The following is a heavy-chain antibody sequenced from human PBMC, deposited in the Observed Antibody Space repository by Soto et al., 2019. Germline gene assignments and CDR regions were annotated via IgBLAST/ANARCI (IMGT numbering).Heavy chain of an antibody. CDR3: ATYCSSTSCYGGNWFDP. Sequence: ASVKVSCKVSGYTLTELSMHWVRQAPGKGLEWMGGFDPEDGETIYAQKFQGRVTMTEDTSTDTAYMELSSLRSEDTAVYYCATYCSSTSCYGGNWFDPWGQGTLVTVSS. V-gene: IGHV1-24*01. CDR1: GYTLTELS. CDR2: FDPEDGET. D-gene: IGHD2-2*01. J-gene: IGHJ5*02.